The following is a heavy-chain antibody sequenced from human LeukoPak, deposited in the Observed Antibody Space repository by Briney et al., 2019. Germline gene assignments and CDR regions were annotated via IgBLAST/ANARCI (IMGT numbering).Heavy chain of an antibody. CDR2: IWYDGSNK. CDR3: ARRRGPYSSSLPDY. J-gene: IGHJ4*02. V-gene: IGHV3-33*01. D-gene: IGHD6-6*01. Sequence: GGSLRLSCAASGFTFSSYGMHWVRQAPGKGLEWVAVIWYDGSNKYYADSVKGRFTISRDNSKNTLYLQLNSLRAEDTAVYYCARRRGPYSSSLPDYWGQGTLVTVSS. CDR1: GFTFSSYG.